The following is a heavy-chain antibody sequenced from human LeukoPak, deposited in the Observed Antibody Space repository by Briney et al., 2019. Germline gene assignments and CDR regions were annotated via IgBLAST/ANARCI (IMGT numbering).Heavy chain of an antibody. J-gene: IGHJ3*02. CDR3: ARSHSGSYGFGTGYAFNI. CDR1: GYTFTSYD. D-gene: IGHD1-26*01. V-gene: IGHV1-8*01. Sequence: ASVKVSCKASGYTFTSYDINWVRQATGQGLEWMGWMNPNSGNTGYAQKFQGRVTMTRNTSISTAYMELSSLRSEDTAVYYCARSHSGSYGFGTGYAFNIWGQGTMVTVSS. CDR2: MNPNSGNT.